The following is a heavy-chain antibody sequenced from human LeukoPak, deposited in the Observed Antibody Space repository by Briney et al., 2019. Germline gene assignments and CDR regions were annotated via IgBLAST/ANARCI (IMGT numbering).Heavy chain of an antibody. J-gene: IGHJ4*02. Sequence: ASVKVSCKASGYTFTSYGISWVRQAPGQGLEWMGWISAYNGNTNYAQKLQGRVTMTTDTSMSTAYMELRSLRSDDTAVYYCARDRVVRPKTSIDYWGQGTLVTVSS. V-gene: IGHV1-18*01. CDR2: ISAYNGNT. CDR1: GYTFTSYG. D-gene: IGHD3-10*01. CDR3: ARDRVVRPKTSIDY.